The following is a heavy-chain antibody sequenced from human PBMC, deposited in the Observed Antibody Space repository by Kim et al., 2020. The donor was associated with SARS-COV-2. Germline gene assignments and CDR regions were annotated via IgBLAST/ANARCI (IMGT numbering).Heavy chain of an antibody. J-gene: IGHJ4*02. V-gene: IGHV4-39*01. CDR3: ASQPSDILTFAY. CDR2: IYYSGST. Sequence: SETLSLTCTVSGGSISSSSYYWGWIRQPPGKGLEWIGTIYYSGSTYYNPSLKSRVTISVDTSKNQFSLKLRSVTAADTAVYYCASQPSDILTFAYWGQGTLVTVSS. CDR1: GGSISSSSYY. D-gene: IGHD3-9*01.